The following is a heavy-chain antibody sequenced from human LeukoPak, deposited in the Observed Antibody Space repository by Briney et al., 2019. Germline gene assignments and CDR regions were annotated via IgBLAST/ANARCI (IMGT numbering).Heavy chain of an antibody. CDR1: GFTFSSYA. CDR3: AKRVNQGQYFDY. D-gene: IGHD1-14*01. Sequence: GGSLRLSCAASGFTFSSYAVSWVRQAPGKGLEWVSAIGGSGGSTYYADSVKGRFTISRDNSKNTLYLQMNSLRAEDTAVYYCAKRVNQGQYFDYWGQGTLVTVSS. CDR2: IGGSGGST. V-gene: IGHV3-23*01. J-gene: IGHJ4*02.